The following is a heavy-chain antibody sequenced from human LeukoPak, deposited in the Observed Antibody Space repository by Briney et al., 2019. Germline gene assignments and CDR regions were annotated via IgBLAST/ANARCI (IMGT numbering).Heavy chain of an antibody. CDR2: VYIGGST. CDR3: ARLTHGAFDI. CDR1: GFTVSRNY. J-gene: IGHJ3*02. V-gene: IGHV3-53*01. Sequence: PGGSLRLSCGASGFTVSRNYMSWVRQAAGKGLEWVSDVYIGGSTYFEDSVKGQLTIPRDNSNNTLYFQMTSLRPEDRPVYSCARLTHGAFDIWGQGTMVTVSS.